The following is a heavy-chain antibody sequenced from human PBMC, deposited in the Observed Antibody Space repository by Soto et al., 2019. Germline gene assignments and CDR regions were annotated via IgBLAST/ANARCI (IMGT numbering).Heavy chain of an antibody. D-gene: IGHD3-22*01. Sequence: SETLSLTCTVSGGSISSYYWSWIRQPPGKGPEWIGYIYYSGSTNYNPSLKSRVTISVDTSKNQFSLKLSPVTAADTAVYYCARSMGYYYDGGYFDYWGQGTLVTVSS. V-gene: IGHV4-59*01. CDR1: GGSISSYY. J-gene: IGHJ4*02. CDR3: ARSMGYYYDGGYFDY. CDR2: IYYSGST.